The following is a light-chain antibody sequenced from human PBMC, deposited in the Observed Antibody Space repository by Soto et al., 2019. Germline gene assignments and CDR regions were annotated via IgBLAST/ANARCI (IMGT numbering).Light chain of an antibody. V-gene: IGKV1-6*01. J-gene: IGKJ3*01. CDR2: GAS. CDR1: QGIGNA. CDR3: QQLFTYPPT. Sequence: IQMTQSPSSLSPSVGDRVTISCRASQGIGNALGWYQQKPGKPPKLLIYGASTLQGAVPSRFSGSGSGTDFTLTVSSLQPEDRATYYCQQLFTYPPTFGPGTKVDI.